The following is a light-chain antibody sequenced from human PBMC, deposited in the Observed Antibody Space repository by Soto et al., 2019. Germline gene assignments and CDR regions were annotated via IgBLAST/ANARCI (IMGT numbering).Light chain of an antibody. J-gene: IGKJ5*01. CDR2: DAY. CDR1: QSFRGL. V-gene: IGKV3-11*01. Sequence: EVVLTQSPVTLSLSPGERATLSCRASQSFRGLLAWYQQKPGQAPRLLISDAYNRATGIPPRFSGSGSGTDFTLTTSSLEPEDSAVYYCQQRHMWPITFGQGTRLEIK. CDR3: QQRHMWPIT.